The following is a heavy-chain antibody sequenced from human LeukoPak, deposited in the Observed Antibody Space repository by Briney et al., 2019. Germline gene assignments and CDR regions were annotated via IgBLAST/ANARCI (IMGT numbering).Heavy chain of an antibody. CDR2: INPNSGGT. CDR1: GYTFTGYY. V-gene: IGHV1-2*02. D-gene: IGHD5-12*01. Sequence: ASVKVSCKASGYTFTGYYMHWVRQAPGQGLEWMGWINPNSGGTNYAQKFQGRVTMTRDTSISTAYMEPSRLRSDDTAVYYCARDLGGIVATIPWGQGTLVTVSS. J-gene: IGHJ5*02. CDR3: ARDLGGIVATIP.